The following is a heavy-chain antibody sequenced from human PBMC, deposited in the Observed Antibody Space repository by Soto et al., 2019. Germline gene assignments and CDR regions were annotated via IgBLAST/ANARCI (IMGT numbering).Heavy chain of an antibody. V-gene: IGHV2-5*02. D-gene: IGHD3-16*01. CDR1: GVSLSTRDVG. CDR2: VYWDDSK. CDR3: AHCGWGVASI. Sequence: QITLNESGHTLGKPTQTLTLSCTFSGVSLSTRDVGVGWIRQPPGEALEGLGVVYWDDSKTYSPSLESRLTTTKHTSKNQVVVRTTKMDPADTATYYWAHCGWGVASIWGHGTLAPVSS. J-gene: IGHJ4*01.